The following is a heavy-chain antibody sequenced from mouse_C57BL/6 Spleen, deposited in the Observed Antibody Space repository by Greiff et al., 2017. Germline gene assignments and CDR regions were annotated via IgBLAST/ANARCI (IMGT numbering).Heavy chain of an antibody. CDR2: ISSGSSTI. CDR3: ARDYDVYLYYAMDS. Sequence: EVQLQESGGGLVKPGGSLKLSCAASGFTFSDYGMHWVRQAPEKGLEWVAYISSGSSTIYYADTVKGRFTISRDNAKNTLFLQMTSLRSEDTAMYYCARDYDVYLYYAMDSLGQGTSVPVSS. D-gene: IGHD2-3*01. CDR1: GFTFSDYG. J-gene: IGHJ4*01. V-gene: IGHV5-17*01.